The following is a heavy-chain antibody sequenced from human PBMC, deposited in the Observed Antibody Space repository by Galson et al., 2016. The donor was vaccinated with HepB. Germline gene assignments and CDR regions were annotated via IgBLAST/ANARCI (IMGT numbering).Heavy chain of an antibody. J-gene: IGHJ6*02. CDR1: GYTFTTYA. CDR2: INAANGDT. D-gene: IGHD5-12*01. CDR3: ARGHIVATVDYYYYGLDV. Sequence: SVKVSCKASGYTFTTYAMYWVRQAPGQRLEWMGWINAANGDTTYPQKLQGRGTITWDTSANTAYMELSSLRSEDTAVYYCARGHIVATVDYYYYGLDVWGQGTTVTVSS. V-gene: IGHV1-3*01.